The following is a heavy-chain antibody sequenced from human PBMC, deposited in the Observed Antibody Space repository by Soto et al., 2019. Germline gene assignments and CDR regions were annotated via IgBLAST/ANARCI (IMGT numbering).Heavy chain of an antibody. V-gene: IGHV4-31*03. CDR1: GGSFSSDSFI. J-gene: IGHJ6*02. CDR2: INYSGTT. Sequence: SETLSLTCSVSGGSFSSDSFIWSWVRQFPGKGLEWIGYINYSGTTYYNPSLRSRITMSVDTSKNQFSLNLSSVTAADTAVYYCARDHKWDGMDVWGQGTTVTSP. D-gene: IGHD1-26*01. CDR3: ARDHKWDGMDV.